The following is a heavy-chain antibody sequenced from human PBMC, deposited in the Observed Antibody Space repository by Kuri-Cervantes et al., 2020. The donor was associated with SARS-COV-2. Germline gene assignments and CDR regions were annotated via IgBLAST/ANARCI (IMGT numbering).Heavy chain of an antibody. CDR1: GFTFSSYG. D-gene: IGHD4-23*01. Sequence: GGSLRLSCAASGFTFSSYGMHWVRQAPGKGLEWVAFIRYDGSNKYYADSVKGRFTISRDNSKNTLYLQMNSLRAEDTAVYYCARDWKIAVVTPDAFDIWGQGTMVTVSS. J-gene: IGHJ3*02. V-gene: IGHV3-30*02. CDR3: ARDWKIAVVTPDAFDI. CDR2: IRYDGSNK.